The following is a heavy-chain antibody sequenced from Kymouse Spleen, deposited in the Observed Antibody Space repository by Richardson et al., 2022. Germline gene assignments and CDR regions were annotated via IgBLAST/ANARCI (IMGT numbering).Heavy chain of an antibody. CDR1: GFTFSSYS. CDR2: ISSSSSYI. D-gene: IGHD3-10*01. V-gene: IGHV3-21*03. J-gene: IGHJ6*02. Sequence: EVQLVESGGGLVKPGGSLRLSCAASGFTFSSYSMNWVRQAPGKGLEWVSSISSSSSYIYYADSVKGRFTISRDNAKNSLYLQMNSLRAEDTAVYYCAREWDYYGSGSYYYYGMDVWGQGTTVTVSS. CDR3: AREWDYYGSGSYYYYGMDV.